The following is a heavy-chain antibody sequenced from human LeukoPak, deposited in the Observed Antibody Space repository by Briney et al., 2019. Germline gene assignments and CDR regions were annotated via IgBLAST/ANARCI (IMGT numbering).Heavy chain of an antibody. V-gene: IGHV1-69*05. Sequence: SVKVSCKASGGTFSSYAISWVRQAPGQGLEWMGRIIPIFGTANYAQKFQGRVTITTDESTSTAYMELGSLRSEDTAAYYCARVSFNEYYFDYWGQGTLVTVSS. CDR1: GGTFSSYA. CDR3: ARVSFNEYYFDY. CDR2: IIPIFGTA. J-gene: IGHJ4*02. D-gene: IGHD2-8*01.